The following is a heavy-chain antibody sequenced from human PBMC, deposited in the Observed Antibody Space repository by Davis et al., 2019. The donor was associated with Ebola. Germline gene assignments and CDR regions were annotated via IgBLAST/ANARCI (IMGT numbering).Heavy chain of an antibody. V-gene: IGHV3-30*18. CDR2: ISYDGSDK. CDR3: AKGLLQSLYGMDV. J-gene: IGHJ6*02. D-gene: IGHD6-19*01. CDR1: GFTFSSYG. Sequence: GESLKISCAASGFTFSSYGMNWVRQAPGKGLEWVAVISYDGSDKYYAESVKGRFTISRDNSKNTLYLQMNSLRAEDTAVYYCAKGLLQSLYGMDVWGQETTVTVSS.